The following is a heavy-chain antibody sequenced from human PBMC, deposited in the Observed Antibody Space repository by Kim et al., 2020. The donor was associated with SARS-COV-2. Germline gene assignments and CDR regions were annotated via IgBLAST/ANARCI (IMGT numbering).Heavy chain of an antibody. J-gene: IGHJ6*02. V-gene: IGHV1-18*01. Sequence: QNVQGRVTMTTDTSTSTAYMELRSLRSDDTAVYYCARESAAAEYYYGMDVWGQGTTVTVSS. D-gene: IGHD6-13*01. CDR3: ARESAAAEYYYGMDV.